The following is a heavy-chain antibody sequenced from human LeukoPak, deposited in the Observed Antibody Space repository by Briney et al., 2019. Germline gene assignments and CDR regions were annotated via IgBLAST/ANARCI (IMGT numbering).Heavy chain of an antibody. V-gene: IGHV4-39*01. Sequence: SETLSLTCTVSGGSISSSSYYWGWIRQPPGKGLEWIGSIYYSGSTYYNPSLKSRVTISVDTSKNQFSLKLSSVTAADTAVYYCASRDGYNYDDAFDIWGQGTMVTVSS. CDR3: ASRDGYNYDDAFDI. CDR1: GGSISSSSYY. J-gene: IGHJ3*02. D-gene: IGHD5-24*01. CDR2: IYYSGST.